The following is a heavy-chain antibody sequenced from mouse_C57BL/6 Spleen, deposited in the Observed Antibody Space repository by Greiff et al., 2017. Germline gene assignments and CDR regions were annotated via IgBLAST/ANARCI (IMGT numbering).Heavy chain of an antibody. CDR3: TRYDKDYYAMDY. J-gene: IGHJ4*01. D-gene: IGHD2-12*01. CDR2: IDPETGGT. V-gene: IGHV1-15*01. CDR1: GYTFTDYE. Sequence: QVQLQQSGAELVRPGASVTLSCKASGYTFTDYEMHWVKQTPVHGLEWIGAIDPETGGTAYNQKFKGKAILTADKSSSTAYMELRSLTSEDSAVYYCTRYDKDYYAMDYWGQGTSVTVSS.